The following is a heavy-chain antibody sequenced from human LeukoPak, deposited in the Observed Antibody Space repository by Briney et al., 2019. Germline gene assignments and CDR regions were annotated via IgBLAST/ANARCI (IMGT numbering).Heavy chain of an antibody. CDR3: AKFGFAVVRGVTDAFDI. V-gene: IGHV3-23*01. D-gene: IGHD3-10*01. J-gene: IGHJ3*02. CDR2: ISGSGGST. CDR1: GFTFSRYA. Sequence: PGGSLRLSCAASGFTFSRYAMSWVRQAPGKGLEWVSAISGSGGSTYYADSVKGRFTISRDNSKNTLYLQMNSLRAEDTAVYYCAKFGFAVVRGVTDAFDIWGQGTMVTVSS.